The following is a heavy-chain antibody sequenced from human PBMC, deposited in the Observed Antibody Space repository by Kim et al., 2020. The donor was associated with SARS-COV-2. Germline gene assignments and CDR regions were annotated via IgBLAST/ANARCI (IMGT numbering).Heavy chain of an antibody. CDR1: GFTFDDYA. CDR3: AKALSGYDLGSGWDHYYYYGMDV. CDR2: ISGDGGST. D-gene: IGHD5-12*01. J-gene: IGHJ6*02. Sequence: GGSLRLSCAASGFTFDDYAMHWVRQAPGKGLEWVSLISGDGGSTYYADSVKGRFTISRDNNKNSLYLQMNSLRTEDTALYYCAKALSGYDLGSGWDHYYYYGMDVWGQGTMVTVSS. V-gene: IGHV3-43*02.